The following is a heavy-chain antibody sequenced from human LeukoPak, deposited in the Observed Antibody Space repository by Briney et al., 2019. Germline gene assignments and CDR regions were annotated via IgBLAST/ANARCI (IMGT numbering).Heavy chain of an antibody. V-gene: IGHV3-74*01. CDR1: GFTFSSYA. J-gene: IGHJ5*02. D-gene: IGHD3-22*01. Sequence: QTGGSLRLSCAASGFTFSSYAMSWVRQAPGKGLVWVSRINSDGSSTSYADSVKGRFTISRDNAKNTLYLQMNSLRAEDTAVYYCARGAYYYDSSGYYTGWFDPWGQGTLVTVSS. CDR3: ARGAYYYDSSGYYTGWFDP. CDR2: INSDGSST.